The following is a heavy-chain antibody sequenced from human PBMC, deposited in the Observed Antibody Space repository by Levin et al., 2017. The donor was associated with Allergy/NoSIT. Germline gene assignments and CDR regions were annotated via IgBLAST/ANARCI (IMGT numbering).Heavy chain of an antibody. CDR2: ISSSGDST. CDR3: AKVLSGVAAPWDY. D-gene: IGHD6-6*01. V-gene: IGHV3-23*01. Sequence: GESLKISCAASGFTFSSYAMSWVRQAPGKGLEWVSVISSSGDSTYYADSVKGRFTVSRDNSKNTLYLQMNSLRAEDTAVYYCAKVLSGVAAPWDYWGQGTLVTVSS. CDR1: GFTFSSYA. J-gene: IGHJ4*02.